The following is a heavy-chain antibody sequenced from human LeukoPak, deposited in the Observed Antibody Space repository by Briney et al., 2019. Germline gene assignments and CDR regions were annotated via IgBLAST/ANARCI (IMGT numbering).Heavy chain of an antibody. J-gene: IGHJ5*02. CDR2: ISYDGSNK. CDR1: GFTFSSYA. V-gene: IGHV3-30*04. Sequence: HPGGSLRLSCAASGFTFSSYAMHWVRQAPGKGLEWVAVISYDGSNKYYADSVKGRFTISRDNSKNTLYLQMNSLRAEDTAVYYCARDAGYYGSGKGGFDPWGQGTLVTVSS. CDR3: ARDAGYYGSGKGGFDP. D-gene: IGHD3-10*01.